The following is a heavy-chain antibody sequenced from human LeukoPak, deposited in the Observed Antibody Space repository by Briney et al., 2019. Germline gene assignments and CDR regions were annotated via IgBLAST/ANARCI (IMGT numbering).Heavy chain of an antibody. Sequence: SVKVSCKASGFTFTSSAVQWVRQARGQRLEWIGGIVFGSGNTNYAQKFQERVTITRDMSTSTAYMELSSLRSEDTAVYYCAASPMTTAPDSWGQGTLVTVSS. D-gene: IGHD4-17*01. CDR1: GFTFTSSA. CDR2: IVFGSGNT. V-gene: IGHV1-58*01. J-gene: IGHJ4*02. CDR3: AASPMTTAPDS.